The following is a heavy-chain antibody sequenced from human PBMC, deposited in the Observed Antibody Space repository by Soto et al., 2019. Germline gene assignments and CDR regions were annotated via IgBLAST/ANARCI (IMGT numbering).Heavy chain of an antibody. J-gene: IGHJ4*02. D-gene: IGHD6-19*01. CDR2: IYHSGST. Sequence: SETLSLTCAVSCGSISSGGYSWSWIRQPPGKGLEWIGYIYHSGSTYYNPSLKSRVTISVDKSKNQFSLNLNSLTAADTAVYYCAANGWYCVEYWGQGILVTVSS. CDR1: CGSISSGGYS. V-gene: IGHV4-30-2*01. CDR3: AANGWYCVEY.